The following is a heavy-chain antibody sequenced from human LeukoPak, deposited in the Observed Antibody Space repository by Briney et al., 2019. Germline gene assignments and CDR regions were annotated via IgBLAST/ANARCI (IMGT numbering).Heavy chain of an antibody. CDR1: GFTFNSYV. Sequence: GGSLRLSCSASGFTFNSYVMHWVRQAPGKGLEYVSAISSNGGSTYYADSVKGRFTISRDNAKSLLYLQMNSLRVEDTAVYYCTGGGFDYWGQGALVTVSS. V-gene: IGHV3-64*04. CDR2: ISSNGGST. J-gene: IGHJ4*02. CDR3: TGGGFDY.